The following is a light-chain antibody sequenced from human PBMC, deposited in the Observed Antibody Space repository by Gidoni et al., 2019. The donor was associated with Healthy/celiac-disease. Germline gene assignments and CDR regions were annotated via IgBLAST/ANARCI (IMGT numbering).Light chain of an antibody. Sequence: SYELPQPPSVSVTPGQTASITSSGDRLGDKYAYWYQQKPGQSPVLVIYQDSKRPSGIPERFSGSNSGNTATLTISGTQAMDEADYYCQAWDSSSYVFGTGTKVTVL. J-gene: IGLJ1*01. V-gene: IGLV3-1*01. CDR1: RLGDKY. CDR3: QAWDSSSYV. CDR2: QDS.